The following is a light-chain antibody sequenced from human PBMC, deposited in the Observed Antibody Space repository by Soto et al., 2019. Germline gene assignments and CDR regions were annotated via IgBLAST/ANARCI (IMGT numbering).Light chain of an antibody. J-gene: IGLJ1*01. CDR2: EAS. CDR3: CSYAGSSTSPYV. CDR1: SSDFGSHNL. Sequence: QSVLTQPASVSGSPGQSITISCTGTSSDFGSHNLVTWYQQYPGKAPKLMIYEASKRPSGVSDRFSGSKSGNTASLTISGLQAEDEADYYCCSYAGSSTSPYVFGTGTKVTVL. V-gene: IGLV2-23*01.